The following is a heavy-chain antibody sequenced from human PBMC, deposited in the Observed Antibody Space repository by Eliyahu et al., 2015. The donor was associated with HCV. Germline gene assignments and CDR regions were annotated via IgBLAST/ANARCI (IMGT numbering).Heavy chain of an antibody. V-gene: IGHV3-48*01. CDR3: ARQDCSGGSCYYYYGMDV. Sequence: EVQLVESGGGLVQPGGSLRLSCAASGFTXSXXXXNWVRQAPGKGLEWVSYMSSGSSTIYYADSVKGRFTISRDNAKNSLYLQMNSLRAEDTAVYYCARQDCSGGSCYYYYGMDVWGQGTTVTVSS. CDR2: MSSGSSTI. D-gene: IGHD2-15*01. J-gene: IGHJ6*02. CDR1: GFTXSXXX.